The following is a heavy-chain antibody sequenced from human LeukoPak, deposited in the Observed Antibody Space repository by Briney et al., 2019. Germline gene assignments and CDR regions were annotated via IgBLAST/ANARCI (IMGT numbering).Heavy chain of an antibody. CDR2: ISGSGDTT. D-gene: IGHD3-9*01. J-gene: IGHJ4*02. CDR3: AKVRYVGYYFDY. V-gene: IGHV3-23*01. Sequence: AGGSLRLSCAASGFTFTNYAISWVRQAPGKGLEWVSGISGSGDTTYYADSVKGRFTISRDNSKNTLYLQMNSLRAEDTAVYYCAKVRYVGYYFDYWGQGTLVTVSS. CDR1: GFTFTNYA.